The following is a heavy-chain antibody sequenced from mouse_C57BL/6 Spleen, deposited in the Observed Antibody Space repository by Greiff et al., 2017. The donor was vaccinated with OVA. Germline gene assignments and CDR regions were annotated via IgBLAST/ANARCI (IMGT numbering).Heavy chain of an antibody. D-gene: IGHD2-2*01. V-gene: IGHV1-82*01. CDR2: IYPGDGDT. CDR3: ARWLPPYARDY. CDR1: GYAFSSSW. J-gene: IGHJ4*01. Sequence: VQGVESGPELVKPGASVKISCKASGYAFSSSWMNWVKQRPGKGLEWIGRIYPGDGDTNYNGKFKGKATLTADKSSSTAYMQLSSLTSEDSAVYFCARWLPPYARDYWGQGTSVTVSS.